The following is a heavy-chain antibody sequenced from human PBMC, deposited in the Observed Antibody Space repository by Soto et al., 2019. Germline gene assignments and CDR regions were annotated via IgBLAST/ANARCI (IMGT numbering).Heavy chain of an antibody. CDR1: GYICTDYY. Sequence: QVQMVQAGAELKKPGDSVKVSCKASGYICTDYYLHWVRQAPGQGVEWVGGINDKSGNPKYVPKFQGRVTVTRDTSTSTVYMELNRLTSDDTAVYFCASEDCRNNCLKGFGYWGQGTLVTVSS. D-gene: IGHD2-15*01. J-gene: IGHJ4*02. CDR2: INDKSGNP. CDR3: ASEDCRNNCLKGFGY. V-gene: IGHV1-2*02.